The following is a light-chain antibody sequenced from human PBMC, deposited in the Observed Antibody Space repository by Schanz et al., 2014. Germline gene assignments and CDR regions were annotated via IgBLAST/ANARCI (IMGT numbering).Light chain of an antibody. CDR2: DVS. J-gene: IGLJ3*02. V-gene: IGLV2-14*03. CDR3: SSYTSSGTRV. CDR1: SSDIGGYNY. Sequence: QSALTQPPSASGSPGQSITISCTGTSSDIGGYNYVSWYQQHPGKAPKLMIFDVSNRPSGVSNRFSGSESGNTASLTISGLQAEDEADYYCSSYTSSGTRVFGGGTKLTVL.